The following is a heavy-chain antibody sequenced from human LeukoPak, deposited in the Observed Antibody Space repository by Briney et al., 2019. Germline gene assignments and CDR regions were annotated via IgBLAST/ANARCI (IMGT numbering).Heavy chain of an antibody. V-gene: IGHV1-18*01. CDR2: ISAYNGNT. J-gene: IGHJ5*02. D-gene: IGHD3-10*01. CDR1: GYTFTSYG. Sequence: GASVKVSCKASGYTFTSYGISWVRQAPGQGLEWMGWISAYNGNTNYAQKLQGRVTMTTDTSTSTAYMELRSLRSDDTAVYYCARGVSGSEAGVPFFDPWGQGTLVTVSS. CDR3: ARGVSGSEAGVPFFDP.